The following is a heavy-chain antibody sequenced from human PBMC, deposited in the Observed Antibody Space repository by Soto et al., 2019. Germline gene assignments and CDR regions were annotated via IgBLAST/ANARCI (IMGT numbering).Heavy chain of an antibody. Sequence: GGSLRLSCAASGFTFSSYSMNWVRQAPGKGLEWVSYISSSSSTIYYADSVKGRFTISRDNAKNSLYLQMNSLRAEDTAVYYCARGVFSGYKLWSGYIDYWGQGTLGSVST. J-gene: IGHJ4*02. V-gene: IGHV3-48*01. D-gene: IGHD3-3*01. CDR1: GFTFSSYS. CDR2: ISSSSSTI. CDR3: ARGVFSGYKLWSGYIDY.